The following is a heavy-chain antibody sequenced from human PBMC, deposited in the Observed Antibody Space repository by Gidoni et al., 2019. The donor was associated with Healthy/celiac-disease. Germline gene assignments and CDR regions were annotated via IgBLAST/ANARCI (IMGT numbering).Heavy chain of an antibody. CDR3: AREEGMMVRGVKGLWWFDP. Sequence: QVQLVQSGAEVTRPGSSVKVSCKASGGTFSSYAISWVRQAPGQGLEWMGGIIPIFGTANYAQKFQGRVTITADESTSTAYMELSSLRSEDTAVYYCAREEGMMVRGVKGLWWFDPWGQGTLVTVSS. J-gene: IGHJ5*02. CDR2: IIPIFGTA. D-gene: IGHD3-10*01. CDR1: GGTFSSYA. V-gene: IGHV1-69*01.